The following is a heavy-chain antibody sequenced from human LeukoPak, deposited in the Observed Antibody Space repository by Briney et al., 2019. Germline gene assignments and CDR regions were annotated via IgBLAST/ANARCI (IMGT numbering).Heavy chain of an antibody. CDR3: ASGFMGYDRSGYYDDAFDI. CDR2: MNPNSGNT. Sequence: ASVKVSCKASGYTFTSYDINWVRQATGQGLEWMGWMNPNSGNTGYAQKFQGRVTITRNTSISTAYMELSSLRSEDTAVYYCASGFMGYDRSGYYDDAFDIWGQGTTVTVSS. J-gene: IGHJ3*02. D-gene: IGHD3-22*01. CDR1: GYTFTSYD. V-gene: IGHV1-8*03.